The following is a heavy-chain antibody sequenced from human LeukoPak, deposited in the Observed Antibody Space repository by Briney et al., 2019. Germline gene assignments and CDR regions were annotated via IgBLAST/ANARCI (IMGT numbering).Heavy chain of an antibody. V-gene: IGHV3-23*01. CDR2: ISGSGGGT. Sequence: PGGSLRLSCAASGFTFSSYAMSWVRQAPEKGLEWVSTISGSGGGTYYADSVKGRFTISRDDSKNTLYLQMNSLRAEDTAVYYCVKDLGRYRSNCFDYWGQGTLVTVSS. D-gene: IGHD1-26*01. CDR3: VKDLGRYRSNCFDY. J-gene: IGHJ4*02. CDR1: GFTFSSYA.